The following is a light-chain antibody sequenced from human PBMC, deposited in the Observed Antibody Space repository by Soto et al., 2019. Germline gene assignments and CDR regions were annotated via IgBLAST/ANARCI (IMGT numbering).Light chain of an antibody. J-gene: IGLJ1*01. CDR1: SRDVGGYYY. V-gene: IGLV2-11*01. Sequence: QSALTQPRSVSGSPGQSVTISCTGTSRDVGGYYYVSWYQQHPGKAPKVIVYDVSQRPSGVPDRFSGSKSGNTASLTISGLQGEGEAEYYCCSYAGPHTLYVFGNGTKVTVL. CDR2: DVS. CDR3: CSYAGPHTLYV.